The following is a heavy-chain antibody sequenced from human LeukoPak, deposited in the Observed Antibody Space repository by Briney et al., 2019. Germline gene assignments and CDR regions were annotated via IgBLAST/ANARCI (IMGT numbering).Heavy chain of an antibody. J-gene: IGHJ4*02. D-gene: IGHD2-15*01. V-gene: IGHV3-48*03. CDR2: ISRSGSTI. Sequence: GGSLRLSCAASGFTLSSSEMNWVRQAPGKGLEWVSYISRSGSTIFYADSVKGRFTISRDNSKNTLYLQMNSLRAEDTAVYYCAKSSPTNGWYWGQGTLVTVSS. CDR3: AKSSPTNGWY. CDR1: GFTLSSSE.